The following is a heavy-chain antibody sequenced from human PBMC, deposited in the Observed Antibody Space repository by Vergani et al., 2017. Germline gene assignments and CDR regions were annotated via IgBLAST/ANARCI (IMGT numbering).Heavy chain of an antibody. V-gene: IGHV1-69*01. Sequence: QVQLVQSGAEVKKPGSSVKVSCKASGGTFSSYAISWVRQAPGQGLEWMGGIIPIFGTANYAQKFQGRVTITADESTSTAYMELSSLRSEDTAVYYCASKKSGDLWSGYYLPFDYWGQGTLVTVSS. CDR1: GGTFSSYA. J-gene: IGHJ4*02. CDR2: IIPIFGTA. D-gene: IGHD3-3*01. CDR3: ASKKSGDLWSGYYLPFDY.